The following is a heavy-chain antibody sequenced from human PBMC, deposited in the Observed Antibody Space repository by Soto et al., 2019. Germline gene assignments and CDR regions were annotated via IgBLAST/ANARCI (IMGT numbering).Heavy chain of an antibody. D-gene: IGHD2-2*01. Sequence: QVQLVESGGGVVQPGRSLRLSCAASGFTFSSYGMHWVHQAPGKGLEWVAVIWYDGSNKYYADSVKGRFTISRDNSKNTLYLQMNSLRAEDTAVYYCARAVYCSSTSCRYFDLWGRGTLVTVSS. J-gene: IGHJ2*01. CDR2: IWYDGSNK. V-gene: IGHV3-33*01. CDR3: ARAVYCSSTSCRYFDL. CDR1: GFTFSSYG.